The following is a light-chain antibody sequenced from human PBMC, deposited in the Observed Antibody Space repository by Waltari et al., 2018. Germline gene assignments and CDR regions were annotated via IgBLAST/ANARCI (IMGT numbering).Light chain of an antibody. J-gene: IGLJ3*02. V-gene: IGLV7-43*01. CDR3: LLNHGGAWV. CDR1: TGAVTSGYN. CDR2: STS. Sequence: QTVVTQEPSLTVSPGGTVTLTCASSTGAVTSGYNPNWFQQKPGQAPGALIYSTSNKHSWPHARLSGSLLGGKAALTLSGVQPEDEAEYYCLLNHGGAWVFGGGTKLTVL.